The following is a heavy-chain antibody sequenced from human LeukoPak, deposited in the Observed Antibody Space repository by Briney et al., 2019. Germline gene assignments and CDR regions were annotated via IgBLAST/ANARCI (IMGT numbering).Heavy chain of an antibody. CDR2: INPNSGGT. CDR1: GYTFTSYG. Sequence: ASVKVSCKASGYTFTSYGISWVRQAPGQGLEWMGWINPNSGGTNYAQKFQGRVTMTRDTSISTAYMELSRLISDDTAVYYCARDTSVLPATVGYWGQGTLVTVSS. J-gene: IGHJ4*02. CDR3: ARDTSVLPATVGY. D-gene: IGHD2-2*01. V-gene: IGHV1-2*02.